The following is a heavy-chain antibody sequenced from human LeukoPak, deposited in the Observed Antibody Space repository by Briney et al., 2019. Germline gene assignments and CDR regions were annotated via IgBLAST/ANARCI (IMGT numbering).Heavy chain of an antibody. CDR2: ISYDGSNK. V-gene: IGHV3-30*03. Sequence: PGRSLRLSCAASGFTFSSYGMHWVRQAPGKGLEWVAVISYDGSNKYYADSVKGRFTISRDNSKNTLYLQMNSLRAEDTAVYYCARDRDTSGPDSFDIWGQGTMVTVSS. CDR3: ARDRDTSGPDSFDI. CDR1: GFTFSSYG. D-gene: IGHD3-22*01. J-gene: IGHJ3*02.